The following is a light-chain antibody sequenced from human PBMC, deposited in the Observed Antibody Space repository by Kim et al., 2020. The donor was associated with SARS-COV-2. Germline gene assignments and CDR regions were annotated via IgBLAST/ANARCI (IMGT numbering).Light chain of an antibody. CDR2: WAS. Sequence: DIVLTQSPDSLAVSLGERATINCKASQNVLYSANNKNYLAWYQQKPTQPPKLLFYWASTRESGVPDRFSGSGSETDFTLTINSLQAEDVAVYYCQQFYRSPWTFGQGTKVDIK. V-gene: IGKV4-1*01. J-gene: IGKJ1*01. CDR1: QNVLYSANNKNY. CDR3: QQFYRSPWT.